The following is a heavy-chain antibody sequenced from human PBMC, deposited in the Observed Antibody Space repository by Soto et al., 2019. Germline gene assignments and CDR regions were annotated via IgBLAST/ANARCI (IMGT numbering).Heavy chain of an antibody. CDR2: IDPSDSYT. J-gene: IGHJ6*02. CDR3: ARPHCSSTSCYSYGMDV. D-gene: IGHD2-2*02. Sequence: HGESLKISCKGSGYSFTSYWISWVRQMPGKGLEWMGRIDPSDSYTNYSPSFQGHVTISADKSISTAYLQWSSLKASDTAMYYCARPHCSSTSCYSYGMDVWGQGTTVTVS. CDR1: GYSFTSYW. V-gene: IGHV5-10-1*01.